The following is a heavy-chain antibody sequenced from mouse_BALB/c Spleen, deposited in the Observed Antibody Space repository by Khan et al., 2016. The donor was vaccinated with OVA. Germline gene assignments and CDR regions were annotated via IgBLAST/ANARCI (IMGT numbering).Heavy chain of an antibody. CDR2: IFPGDGST. CDR1: GYTFTSYD. J-gene: IGHJ1*01. V-gene: IGHV1-85*01. Sequence: QVQLQQSGAELVKPGASVKLSCKASGYTFTSYDINWVRQRPGQGLEWIGWIFPGDGSTKYNEKFKGKATLTSDKSSSTAYMQLSRLTSEDSAVYFCAGHYYGSSRYWYFDVWGAGTTVTVSS. CDR3: AGHYYGSSRYWYFDV. D-gene: IGHD1-1*01.